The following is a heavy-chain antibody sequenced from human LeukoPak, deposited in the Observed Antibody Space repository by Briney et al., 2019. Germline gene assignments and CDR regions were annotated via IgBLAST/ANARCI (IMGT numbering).Heavy chain of an antibody. Sequence: GGSLRLSCAASGFPFSDYYMSWIRQAPGKGLEWVSYISSRGGTIHYVDSVKGRFIISRDNAKNSLYLQMNSLRAEDTAVYYCARQYSGSYPDYWGQGTLVAVSS. J-gene: IGHJ4*02. CDR1: GFPFSDYY. CDR2: ISSRGGTI. V-gene: IGHV3-11*01. D-gene: IGHD1-26*01. CDR3: ARQYSGSYPDY.